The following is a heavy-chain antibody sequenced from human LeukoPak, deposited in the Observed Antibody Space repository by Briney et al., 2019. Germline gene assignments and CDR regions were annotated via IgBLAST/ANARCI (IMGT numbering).Heavy chain of an antibody. Sequence: ASVKVSCKASGYTCTSYDINWVRQATGQGLEWMGWMNPNSGNTGYAQKFQGRVTMTRNTSISTAYMELSSLRSEDTAVYYCARSSNYDFWSGYSNWFDPWGQGTLVTVSS. CDR3: ARSSNYDFWSGYSNWFDP. V-gene: IGHV1-8*01. CDR1: GYTCTSYD. D-gene: IGHD3-3*01. CDR2: MNPNSGNT. J-gene: IGHJ5*02.